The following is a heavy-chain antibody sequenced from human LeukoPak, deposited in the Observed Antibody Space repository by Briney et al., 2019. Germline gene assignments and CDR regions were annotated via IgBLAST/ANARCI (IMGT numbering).Heavy chain of an antibody. V-gene: IGHV3-66*01. J-gene: IGHJ4*02. CDR3: ARARDFDY. Sequence: GGSLRLSCAVSGFAVSGNFMNWVRQAPGKGLEWVSVIHTGGSTFYADSVKGRFIISRDNSKNTLCLQMNKLRVDDTAVYYCARARDFDYWGQGTLVTVSS. CDR1: GFAVSGNF. CDR2: IHTGGST.